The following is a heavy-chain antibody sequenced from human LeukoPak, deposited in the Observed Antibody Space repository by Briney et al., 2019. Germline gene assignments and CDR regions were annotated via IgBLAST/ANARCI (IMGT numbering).Heavy chain of an antibody. CDR3: ARDVVRIAAAQYYFDY. CDR2: TNPNSGGT. D-gene: IGHD6-13*01. V-gene: IGHV1-2*02. CDR1: GYTFTGYY. J-gene: IGHJ4*02. Sequence: ASVKVSCKASGYTFTGYYMHWVRQAPGQGLEWMGWTNPNSGGTNYAQKFQGRVTMTRDTSISTAYMELSRLRSDDTAVYYCARDVVRIAAAQYYFDYWGQGTLVTVSS.